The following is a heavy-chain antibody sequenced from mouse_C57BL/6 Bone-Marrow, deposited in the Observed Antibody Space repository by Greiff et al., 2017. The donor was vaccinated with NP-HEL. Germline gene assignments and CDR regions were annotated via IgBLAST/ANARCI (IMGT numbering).Heavy chain of an antibody. CDR1: GYAFSSYW. V-gene: IGHV1-80*01. CDR2: IYPGDGDT. Sequence: VMLVESGAELVKPGASVKISCKASGYAFSSYWMNWVKQRPGKGLEWIGKIYPGDGDTNYNGKFKGKATLTADKSSSTAYMQLSNLTSEDSAVYFCAISPGTYAMDYWGQGTSVTVSS. J-gene: IGHJ4*01. CDR3: AISPGTYAMDY. D-gene: IGHD1-1*01.